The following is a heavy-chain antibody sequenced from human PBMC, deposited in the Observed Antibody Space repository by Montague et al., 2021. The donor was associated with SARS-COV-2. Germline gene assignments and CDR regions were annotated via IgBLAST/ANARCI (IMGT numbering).Heavy chain of an antibody. CDR3: ARGILSMKMAVVVLLGGIYCFDS. CDR2: SDHRGST. CDR1: GGSFSNYY. J-gene: IGHJ4*02. Sequence: SETLSLTCAVYGGSFSNYYWSWIRQPPGKGLEWIGESDHRGSTNXNPSLKSRVTISVDTSKNQFSLRLSSVTAADTAVYYCARGILSMKMAVVVLLGGIYCFDSWGQGTLVAVSS. V-gene: IGHV4-34*01. D-gene: IGHD3-22*01.